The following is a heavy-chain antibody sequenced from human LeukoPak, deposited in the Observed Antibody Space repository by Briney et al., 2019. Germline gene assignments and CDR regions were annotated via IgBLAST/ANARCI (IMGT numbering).Heavy chain of an antibody. CDR2: MNPNSGNT. CDR1: GYTFTSYD. D-gene: IGHD6-6*01. Sequence: GASVKVSCKASGYTFTSYDINWVRQATGQGLEWMGWMNPNSGNTGYAQKFQGRVTITRNTSISTAYMELSSLRSEDTAVYYCARGGAARPYYYYYMDVWGKGTTVTVSS. J-gene: IGHJ6*03. V-gene: IGHV1-8*03. CDR3: ARGGAARPYYYYYMDV.